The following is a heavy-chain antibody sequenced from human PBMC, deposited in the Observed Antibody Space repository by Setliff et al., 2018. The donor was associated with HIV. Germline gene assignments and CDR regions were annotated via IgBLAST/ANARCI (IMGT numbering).Heavy chain of an antibody. D-gene: IGHD3-22*01. CDR2: VYHSGKT. Sequence: SETLSLTCTVSGQFISDGYYWGWIRQPPGKGLEWIGSVYHSGKTYYNPSLKDRVTMSVDTFANQFSLKLTSVTAADTAVYFCTREGSYYDRTGYWPVFDDWGQGTLVTVSS. J-gene: IGHJ4*02. V-gene: IGHV4-38-2*02. CDR3: TREGSYYDRTGYWPVFDD. CDR1: GQFISDGYY.